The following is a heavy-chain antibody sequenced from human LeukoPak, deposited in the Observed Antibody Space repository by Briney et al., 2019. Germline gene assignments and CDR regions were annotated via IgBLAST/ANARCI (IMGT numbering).Heavy chain of an antibody. D-gene: IGHD2-21*02. Sequence: PGKSLRHSCAASGLTFSNYVIHWVRQAPGKGLEWVAVISYDGSNKYYVDSVKGRFTISRDNSKNTLYLQMNSLRAEDTAVYYCVKDLNCGGDCYSAAGHWGQGILVTVSS. CDR1: GLTFSNYV. CDR3: VKDLNCGGDCYSAAGH. V-gene: IGHV3-30*18. J-gene: IGHJ4*02. CDR2: ISYDGSNK.